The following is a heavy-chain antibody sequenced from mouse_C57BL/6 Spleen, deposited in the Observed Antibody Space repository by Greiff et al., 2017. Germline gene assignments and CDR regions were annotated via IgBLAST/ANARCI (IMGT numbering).Heavy chain of an antibody. V-gene: IGHV1-81*01. Sequence: QVQLQQSGAELARPGASVKLSCKASGYTFTSYGISWVKQRTGQGLEWIGEIYPRSGNTYYNEKFKGKDTLTADKSSSTAYMELRSLTSEDSAVYFCARGGAMDYWGQGTSVTVSS. J-gene: IGHJ4*01. CDR1: GYTFTSYG. CDR3: ARGGAMDY. CDR2: IYPRSGNT.